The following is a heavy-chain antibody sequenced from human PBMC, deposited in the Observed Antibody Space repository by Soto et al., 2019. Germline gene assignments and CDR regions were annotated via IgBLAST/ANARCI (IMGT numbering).Heavy chain of an antibody. CDR2: ISGSGGTT. D-gene: IGHD3-10*01. V-gene: IGHV3-23*01. J-gene: IGHJ6*02. CDR3: VKDQGAGSYYYFYGMDV. CDR1: GFTFSSYA. Sequence: PGGSLRLSCAASGFTFSSYAMSWVRQAPGKGLEWVSGISGSGGTTYYADSMRGRFTISRDNSKNTLYLQMNSLRAEDTAVYYCVKDQGAGSYYYFYGMDVWGQGTTVTVSS.